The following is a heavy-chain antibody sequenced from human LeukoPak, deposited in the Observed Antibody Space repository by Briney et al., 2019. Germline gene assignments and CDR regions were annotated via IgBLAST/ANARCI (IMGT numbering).Heavy chain of an antibody. D-gene: IGHD2-2*01. CDR1: GGSITGHY. CDR2: IYYSGST. J-gene: IGHJ5*02. Sequence: SETLSHTCTVSGGSITGHYWSWIRQSPGKGLEWIGYIYYSGSTNCNPSLKSRVTISVDTSKNQFSLKLSSVTAADTAMYYCARELGCSSSRCYSDNWFDPWGQGTLVTVSS. CDR3: ARELGCSSSRCYSDNWFDP. V-gene: IGHV4-59*11.